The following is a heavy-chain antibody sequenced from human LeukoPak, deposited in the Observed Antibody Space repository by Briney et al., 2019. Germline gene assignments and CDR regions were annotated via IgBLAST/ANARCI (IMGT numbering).Heavy chain of an antibody. CDR3: ARVEIVVVPAVPNFDY. D-gene: IGHD2-2*03. J-gene: IGHJ4*02. CDR2: IKQDGSEK. CDR1: GFTFSSYW. V-gene: IGHV3-7*01. Sequence: GGSLRLSCAASGFTFSSYWMSWVRQAPGKGLEWVANIKQDGSEKYYVDSVKGRFTISRDNAKNSLHPQMNSLRAEDTAVYYCARVEIVVVPAVPNFDYWGQGTLVTVSS.